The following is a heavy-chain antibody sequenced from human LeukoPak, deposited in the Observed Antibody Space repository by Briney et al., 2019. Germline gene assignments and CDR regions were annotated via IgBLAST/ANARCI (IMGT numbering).Heavy chain of an antibody. Sequence: PGGSLRLSCAASGFTFSSYTMSWVRQAPGKGLEWVSAISGSGGSTYYADSVKGRFTISRDNSKNTLYLQMNSLRAEDTAVYYCAKFRNLHTVVVTSYFDYWGQGTLVTVSS. J-gene: IGHJ4*02. CDR2: ISGSGGST. D-gene: IGHD2-21*02. CDR3: AKFRNLHTVVVTSYFDY. CDR1: GFTFSSYT. V-gene: IGHV3-23*01.